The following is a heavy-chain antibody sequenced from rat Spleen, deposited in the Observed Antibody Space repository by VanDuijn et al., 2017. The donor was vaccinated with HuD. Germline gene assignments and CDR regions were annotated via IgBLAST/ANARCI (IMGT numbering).Heavy chain of an antibody. Sequence: EVQLVESGGGLVQPGRSLKLSCAASGFTFSSFAMAWVRQAPKKGLEWVATVTSGDGNTYYPDSVKGRFTISRDGATSTLYLQMDSLRSEDTATYYCANAEFGVGWFAYWGQGTLVTVSS. CDR3: ANAEFGVGWFAY. CDR1: GFTFSSFA. J-gene: IGHJ3*01. D-gene: IGHD4-3*01. V-gene: IGHV5-25*01. CDR2: VTSGDGNT.